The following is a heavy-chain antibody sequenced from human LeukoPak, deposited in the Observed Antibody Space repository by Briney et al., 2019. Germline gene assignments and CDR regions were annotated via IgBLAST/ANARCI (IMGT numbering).Heavy chain of an antibody. J-gene: IGHJ4*02. Sequence: ASVKVSCKASGGTLSSYAISWVRQAPGQGLEWMGGIIPIFGTANYAQKFQGRVTITADESTSTAYMELSSLRSEDTAVYYCARDRGYSSSWYPFFDYWGQGTLVTVSS. D-gene: IGHD6-13*01. CDR1: GGTLSSYA. CDR2: IIPIFGTA. V-gene: IGHV1-69*13. CDR3: ARDRGYSSSWYPFFDY.